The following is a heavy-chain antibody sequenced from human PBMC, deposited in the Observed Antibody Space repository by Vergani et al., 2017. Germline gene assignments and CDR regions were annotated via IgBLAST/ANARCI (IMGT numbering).Heavy chain of an antibody. CDR1: GASIRSSNYY. CDR2: IYYSGST. D-gene: IGHD6-19*01. J-gene: IGHJ5*02. Sequence: QLQLQESGPGLVKPSATLSLTCSVSGASIRSSNYYWGWIRQPPGKGLGWIASIYYSGSTYYNLSLKSRVTISVDTSKNQFSLKLSSVTAADTAVYFCARHSTVEWLVKLGWIDPWGQGILVTVSS. V-gene: IGHV4-39*01. CDR3: ARHSTVEWLVKLGWIDP.